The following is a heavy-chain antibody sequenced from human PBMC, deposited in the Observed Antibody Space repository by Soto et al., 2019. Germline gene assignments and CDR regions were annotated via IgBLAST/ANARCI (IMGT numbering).Heavy chain of an antibody. J-gene: IGHJ6*03. V-gene: IGHV4-39*01. Sequence: QLQLQESGPGLVKPSETLSLTCTVSGGSISSSSYYWGWIRQPPGKGLEWIGSIYYSGSTYYNPSLKSRVTISVDTSKNQFSVKLSSVTAADTAVYYCARHLARYYYYMDVWGKGTTVTVSS. CDR2: IYYSGST. CDR3: ARHLARYYYYMDV. CDR1: GGSISSSSYY. D-gene: IGHD3-16*01.